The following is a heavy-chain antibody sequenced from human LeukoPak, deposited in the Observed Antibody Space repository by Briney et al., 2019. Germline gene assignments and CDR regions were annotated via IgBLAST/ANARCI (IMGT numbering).Heavy chain of an antibody. J-gene: IGHJ6*03. V-gene: IGHV3-30*02. D-gene: IGHD3-10*01. Sequence: GGSLRLSCAASGFTFSSYGMHWVRQAPGKGLEWVAFIRYDGSNKYYADSVKGRFTISRDNSKNTLYLQMNSLRAEDTAVYYCAKDLGWFGDYYYYYYMDVWGKGTTVTISS. CDR3: AKDLGWFGDYYYYYYMDV. CDR1: GFTFSSYG. CDR2: IRYDGSNK.